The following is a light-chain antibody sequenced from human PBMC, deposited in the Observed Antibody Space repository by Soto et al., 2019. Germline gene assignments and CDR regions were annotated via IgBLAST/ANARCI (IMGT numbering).Light chain of an antibody. V-gene: IGKV1-5*01. J-gene: IGKJ1*01. CDR2: GAT. CDR1: QSISSW. Sequence: DIQMTQSPSTLSASVGDRVTITCRASQSISSWLAWYQQKPGKAPKLLIYGATSLESGVPSRFSASGSGTEFTLTISSLQPDDFATYYCQHYNSYGTFGQGTRVEI. CDR3: QHYNSYGT.